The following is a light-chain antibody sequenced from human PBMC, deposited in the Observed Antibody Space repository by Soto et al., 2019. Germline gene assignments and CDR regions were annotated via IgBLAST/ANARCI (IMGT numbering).Light chain of an antibody. J-gene: IGLJ3*02. Sequence: QSALTQPASVSGSPGQSITISCTGTSSDVGSYNLVSWYQQHPGKAPKLIIYGVSNRPSGVSNRFSASKSGNAASLTISGLQAEDEDDYYCSSYTAYTTLWVFGGGTKLTVL. V-gene: IGLV2-14*02. CDR1: SSDVGSYNL. CDR3: SSYTAYTTLWV. CDR2: GVS.